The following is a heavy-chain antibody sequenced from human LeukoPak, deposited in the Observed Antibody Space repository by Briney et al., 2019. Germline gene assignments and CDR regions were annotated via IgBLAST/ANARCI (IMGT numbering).Heavy chain of an antibody. V-gene: IGHV4-59*12. Sequence: SETLSLTCTVSGGSISSYYWSWIRQPPGKGLEWIGYIYYSGSTNYNPSLKSRVTISVDTSKNQFSLKLSSVTAADTAVYYCARGISSTGAAGIRLVYFQHWGQGTLVTVSS. CDR1: GGSISSYY. CDR2: IYYSGST. CDR3: ARGISSTGAAGIRLVYFQH. J-gene: IGHJ1*01. D-gene: IGHD6-13*01.